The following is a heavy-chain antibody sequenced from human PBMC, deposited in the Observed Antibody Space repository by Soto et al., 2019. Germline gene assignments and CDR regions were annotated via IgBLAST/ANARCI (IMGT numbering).Heavy chain of an antibody. Sequence: EVQLLESGGGLVQPGGSLRLSCAASGFSFSSYAMVWVRQARGKGLEWVSVISARGGSSYFADSVKGRFTISRDNSKNVLSLEMNSVRVEDTAIYFCAKGSIEYSASVDNWGQGTLVLVSS. V-gene: IGHV3-23*01. D-gene: IGHD5-12*01. J-gene: IGHJ4*02. CDR1: GFSFSSYA. CDR3: AKGSIEYSASVDN. CDR2: ISARGGSS.